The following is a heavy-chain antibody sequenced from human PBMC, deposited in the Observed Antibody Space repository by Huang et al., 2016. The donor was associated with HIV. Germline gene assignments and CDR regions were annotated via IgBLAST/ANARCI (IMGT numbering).Heavy chain of an antibody. Sequence: EVQLVESGGGLVQPGGSLRLSCAASGFTFSSYWMHWVRQAPGKGLVCVSRINSDGVSSGYADSVNGRFTISRDNAKNTLYPQMNSLRAEDTAVYYCVRDPRIQSWLNYFDYWGQGTLVSVSS. D-gene: IGHD3-22*01. V-gene: IGHV3-74*01. CDR2: INSDGVSS. CDR3: VRDPRIQSWLNYFDY. J-gene: IGHJ4*02. CDR1: GFTFSSYW.